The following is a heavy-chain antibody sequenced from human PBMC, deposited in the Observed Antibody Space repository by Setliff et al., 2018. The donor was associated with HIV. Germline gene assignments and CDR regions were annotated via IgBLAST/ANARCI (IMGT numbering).Heavy chain of an antibody. Sequence: PSETLSLTCTVSGYSISSGYYWGWIRQPPGKGLEWIGYVYSTGSTNSKSSLKSRVTISVDTSKSQFSLKLSSVTAADTAVYYCARVATGPESFDIWGQGTMVTVSS. CDR2: VYSTGST. CDR3: ARVATGPESFDI. V-gene: IGHV4-38-2*02. D-gene: IGHD3-9*01. J-gene: IGHJ3*02. CDR1: GYSISSGYY.